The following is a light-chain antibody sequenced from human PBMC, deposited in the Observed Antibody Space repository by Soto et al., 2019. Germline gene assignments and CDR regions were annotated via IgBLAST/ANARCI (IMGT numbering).Light chain of an antibody. CDR1: SSDVGSYNR. J-gene: IGLJ1*01. V-gene: IGLV2-18*02. CDR2: EVS. CDR3: QSYDSILSARYV. Sequence: QSVLTQPPSVSGSPGQSVTISCTGTSSDVGSYNRVSWYRQPPGTAPKLMIYEVSNRPSGVPDRFSGSKSGNTASLTISGLQAEDEAYYYCQSYDSILSARYVFGTGTNATVL.